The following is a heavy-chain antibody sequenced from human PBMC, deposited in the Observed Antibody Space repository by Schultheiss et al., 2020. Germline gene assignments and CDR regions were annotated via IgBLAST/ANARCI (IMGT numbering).Heavy chain of an antibody. J-gene: IGHJ4*02. CDR1: GFSFSSYS. D-gene: IGHD3-10*01. Sequence: GGSLRLSCAASGFSFSSYSMNWVRQASGKGLEWVSVIARDGRTTYYADSVRGRFTISRDNSKNILYLQMSSLRPEDTAVYYCAGDRVRSLYYFGYWGQGTLVTVSS. CDR2: IARDGRTT. V-gene: IGHV3-23*03. CDR3: AGDRVRSLYYFGY.